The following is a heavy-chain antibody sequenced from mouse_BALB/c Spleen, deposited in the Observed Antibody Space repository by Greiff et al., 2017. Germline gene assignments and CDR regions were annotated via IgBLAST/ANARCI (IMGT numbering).Heavy chain of an antibody. CDR3: ARSSAMYGKLRFAY. Sequence: VQLQQSGAELVRPGVSVKISCKGSGYTFTDYAMHWVKQSHAKSLEWIGVISTYYGDASYNQKFKGKATMTVDKSSSTAYMELARLTSEDSAIYYCARSSAMYGKLRFAYWGQGTLVTVSA. J-gene: IGHJ3*01. CDR2: ISTYYGDA. CDR1: GYTFTDYA. V-gene: IGHV1S137*01. D-gene: IGHD2-10*02.